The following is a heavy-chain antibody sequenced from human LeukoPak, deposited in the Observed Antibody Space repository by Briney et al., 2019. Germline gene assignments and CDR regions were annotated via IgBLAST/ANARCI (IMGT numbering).Heavy chain of an antibody. Sequence: GESLKISCKGSGYSFTSYWIGWVRQMPGKGLEWMGIIYPGDSDTRYSPSFQGQVTISADKSISTAYLQWSSLKASDTAMYYCARVAFGGVIEPNWFDPWGQGTLVTVSP. V-gene: IGHV5-51*01. CDR3: ARVAFGGVIEPNWFDP. CDR2: IYPGDSDT. J-gene: IGHJ5*02. D-gene: IGHD3-16*02. CDR1: GYSFTSYW.